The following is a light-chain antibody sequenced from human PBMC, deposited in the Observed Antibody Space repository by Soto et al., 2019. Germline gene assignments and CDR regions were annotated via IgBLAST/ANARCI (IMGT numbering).Light chain of an antibody. CDR1: NSDVGRYNS. J-gene: IGLJ3*02. V-gene: IGLV2-11*01. Sequence: QSAXNLPHSVSGSPGQSFNIACTGTNSDVGRYNSVSWYQQLPGKAPKIIISAVRQRPSGVPDRFSGSKSGNTASLTISGLQADDEADYFCLSYKANDNWVFGGGTKVTVL. CDR2: AVR. CDR3: LSYKANDNWV.